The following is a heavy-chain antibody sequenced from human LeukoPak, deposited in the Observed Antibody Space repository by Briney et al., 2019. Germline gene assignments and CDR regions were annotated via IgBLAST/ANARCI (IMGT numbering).Heavy chain of an antibody. V-gene: IGHV3-33*08. CDR2: IWYDGSNK. Sequence: PGGSLRLSCAASGFTFSSYGMHWVRQAPGKGLEWVAVIWYDGSNKYYADSVKGRFTISRDNSKNTLYLQMNSLRAEDTAVYYCARDAVYSSSWQCYWGQGTLVTVSS. CDR1: GFTFSSYG. J-gene: IGHJ4*02. D-gene: IGHD6-13*01. CDR3: ARDAVYSSSWQCY.